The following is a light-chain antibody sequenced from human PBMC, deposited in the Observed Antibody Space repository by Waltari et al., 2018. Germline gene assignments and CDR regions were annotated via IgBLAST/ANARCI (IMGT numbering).Light chain of an antibody. CDR3: QQYYRVPFT. Sequence: DIVMTQSPDSLTVSLGERATINCKSSQNVVNSANNKISLAWYQQKPGQFPQLLIYWASIRESGVPDRFSGSGSATDFTLTISSLQAEDVAVYYCQQYYRVPFTFGPGTRVEIK. CDR1: QNVVNSANNKIS. V-gene: IGKV4-1*01. J-gene: IGKJ3*01. CDR2: WAS.